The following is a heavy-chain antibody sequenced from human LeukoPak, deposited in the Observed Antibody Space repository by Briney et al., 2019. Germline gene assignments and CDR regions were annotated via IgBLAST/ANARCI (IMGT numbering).Heavy chain of an antibody. V-gene: IGHV3-9*01. CDR3: ARSGYSYGYSFDY. D-gene: IGHD5-18*01. CDR1: GFTFDDYA. CDR2: ISWNSGSI. J-gene: IGHJ4*02. Sequence: PGRSLRLSCAASGFTFDDYAMHWVRQAPGKGLEWVSGISWNSGSIGYADSVKGRFTISRDNAKNSLYLQMNSLRAEDTAVYYCARSGYSYGYSFDYWGQGTLVTVSS.